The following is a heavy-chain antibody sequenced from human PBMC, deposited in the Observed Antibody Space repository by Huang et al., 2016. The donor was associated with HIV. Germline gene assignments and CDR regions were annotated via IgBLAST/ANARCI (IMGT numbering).Heavy chain of an antibody. Sequence: EAQLVQSGAEVKKPGESLKISCKGSGYLFTDYWIAWVRQMPGKGLELIGIIYPNDFDTRYSPSFQGQVTISVDKSISTSYLQWSSLKASDTAMYHCARALVTDDAFDIWGQGTMVTVSS. CDR3: ARALVTDDAFDI. CDR2: IYPNDFDT. J-gene: IGHJ3*02. V-gene: IGHV5-51*03. D-gene: IGHD2-21*02. CDR1: GYLFTDYW.